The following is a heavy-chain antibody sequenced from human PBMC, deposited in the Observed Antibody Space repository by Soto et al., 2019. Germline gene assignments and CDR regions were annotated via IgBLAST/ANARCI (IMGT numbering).Heavy chain of an antibody. V-gene: IGHV4-30-4*01. CDR3: ARDGRQAVGY. J-gene: IGHJ4*02. CDR1: GGSIGSGGCY. CDR2: IYYSGST. D-gene: IGHD1-26*01. Sequence: SETLCLPCTVSGGSIGSGGCYWSWIRQPPGKGLEWIGYIYYSGSTYYNPSLKSRVTISVDTSKNQFSLKLSSVTAADTAVYYGARDGRQAVGYWGQGTLVTVSS.